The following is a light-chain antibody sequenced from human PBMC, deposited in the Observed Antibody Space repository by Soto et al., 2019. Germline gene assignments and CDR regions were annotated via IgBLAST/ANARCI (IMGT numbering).Light chain of an antibody. Sequence: QSVLTQPPSASGAPGQSGTISCTGTSSDVGGYNYVSWYQQHPGKAPKLMIYEVTKRPSGVPDRFSGSKSGNTASLTVSGLQAEDEADYYCYPSAGTNNVFGXGTKVTVL. CDR3: YPSAGTNNV. CDR1: SSDVGGYNY. V-gene: IGLV2-8*01. J-gene: IGLJ1*01. CDR2: EVT.